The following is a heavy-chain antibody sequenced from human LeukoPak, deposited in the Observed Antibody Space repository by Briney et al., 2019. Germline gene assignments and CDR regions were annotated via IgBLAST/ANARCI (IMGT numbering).Heavy chain of an antibody. CDR2: ITDNGVDT. CDR3: VKRWGTNIEDH. J-gene: IGHJ4*02. V-gene: IGHV3-64D*06. D-gene: IGHD1-1*01. Sequence: GGSLRLSCSASGFTFNNFAMHWVRQARGKGLEYVSAITDNGVDTYYADSVKGRLTISRDNSKNTLYLQLSSLRAEDTAVYYCVKRWGTNIEDHWGQGTLVTVSS. CDR1: GFTFNNFA.